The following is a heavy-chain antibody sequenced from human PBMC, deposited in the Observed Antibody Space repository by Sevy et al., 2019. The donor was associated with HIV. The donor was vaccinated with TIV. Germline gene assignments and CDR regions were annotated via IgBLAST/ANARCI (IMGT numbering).Heavy chain of an antibody. CDR2: IYRGGST. J-gene: IGHJ4*02. V-gene: IGHV3-53*01. D-gene: IGHD6-13*01. Sequence: LSLTCAASGFTVNSNYVSWVRQAPGKGLEWVSVIYRGGSTYYADSMKGRFTISSDNSKNTLYLQTNSLRAEDTAVYYCAGDHSSSWYDYWGQGTLVTVSS. CDR1: GFTVNSNY. CDR3: AGDHSSSWYDY.